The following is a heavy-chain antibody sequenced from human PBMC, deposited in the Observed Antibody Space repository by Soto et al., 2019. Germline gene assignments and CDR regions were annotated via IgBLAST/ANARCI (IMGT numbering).Heavy chain of an antibody. CDR2: IKSKTDGGTT. CDR3: TTEWLRFWTLDY. D-gene: IGHD5-12*01. CDR1: GFTFSNAW. J-gene: IGHJ4*02. Sequence: EVQLVESGGGLVKPGGSLRLSCAASGFTFSNAWMSWVRQAPGKGLEWVGRIKSKTDGGTTDYAAPVKGRFTISRDDSKNTLYLQMNRPKTEYTREYYCTTEWLRFWTLDYWGQGTLVTVSS. V-gene: IGHV3-15*01.